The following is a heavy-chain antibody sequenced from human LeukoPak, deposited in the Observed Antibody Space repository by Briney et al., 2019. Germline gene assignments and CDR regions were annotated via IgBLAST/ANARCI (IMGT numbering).Heavy chain of an antibody. CDR2: ISGSGGST. CDR1: GFTFSSYA. J-gene: IGHJ4*02. CDR3: AKDWDQLRSGHFGY. V-gene: IGHV3-23*01. D-gene: IGHD2-2*01. Sequence: QPGGSLRLSCAASGFTFSSYAMSWVRQAPGKGLEWVSAISGSGGSTYYADSVKGRFTISRDNSKNTLYLQMNSLRAEGTAVYYCAKDWDQLRSGHFGYWGQGTLVTVSS.